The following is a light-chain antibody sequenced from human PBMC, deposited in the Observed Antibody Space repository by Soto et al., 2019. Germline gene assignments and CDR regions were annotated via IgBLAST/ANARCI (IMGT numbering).Light chain of an antibody. Sequence: DIVMTQSPDSLAVSLGERATINCKSSQSVLYSSNNKNYLAWYQQKPGTAPKLLIYGASSLQSGVPSRFSGSGSGTDFTLTIRSLQPEDFATYYCQQTSNTPRTFGGGTKV. CDR2: GAS. V-gene: IGKV4-1*01. J-gene: IGKJ4*01. CDR1: QSVLYSSNNKNY. CDR3: QQTSNTPRT.